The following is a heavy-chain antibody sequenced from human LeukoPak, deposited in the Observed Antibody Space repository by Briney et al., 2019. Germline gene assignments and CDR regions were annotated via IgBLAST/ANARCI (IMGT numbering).Heavy chain of an antibody. D-gene: IGHD6-19*01. CDR2: IYYSGST. CDR1: DGSMSSYY. Sequence: PETLSLTCTVSDGSMSSYYWSWIRQPPGKGLEWIGYIYYSGSTYYNPSLKSRVTISLDTSRNQFSLKLSSATAADTAVYYCARRIAVAGIFDYWGQGTLVTVSS. CDR3: ARRIAVAGIFDY. J-gene: IGHJ4*02. V-gene: IGHV4-59*01.